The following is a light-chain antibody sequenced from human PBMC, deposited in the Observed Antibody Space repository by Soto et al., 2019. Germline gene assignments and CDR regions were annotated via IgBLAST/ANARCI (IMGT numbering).Light chain of an antibody. CDR3: QQFYTTPRT. V-gene: IGKV4-1*01. J-gene: IGKJ2*01. Sequence: APDSLAASLGAIVTINCKSSRNLLYNDKNYVAWYQQRPGQAPKLLIYWASTRESEVPVRISGSGSVTDFRLTIRDLQAADAAVYYCQQFYTTPRTFGQGTRVEI. CDR1: RNLLYNDKNY. CDR2: WAS.